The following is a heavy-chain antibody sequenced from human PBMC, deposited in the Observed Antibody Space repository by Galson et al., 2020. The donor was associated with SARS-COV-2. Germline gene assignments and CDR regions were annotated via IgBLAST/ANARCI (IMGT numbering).Heavy chain of an antibody. D-gene: IGHD2-2*01. Sequence: GGSLRLSCAASGFNFGRYWMTWVRQAPGKGLEWVANIKEDGSETHYVASVRGRFTISRDNAKSSVDLQMNSLRAEDTAVYYCARTECSSNTCYPAYFDYWGQGTLVTVSS. V-gene: IGHV3-7*01. CDR1: GFNFGRYW. CDR2: IKEDGSET. J-gene: IGHJ4*02. CDR3: ARTECSSNTCYPAYFDY.